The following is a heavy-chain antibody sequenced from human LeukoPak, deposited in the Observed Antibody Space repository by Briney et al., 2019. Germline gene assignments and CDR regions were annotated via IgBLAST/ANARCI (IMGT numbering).Heavy chain of an antibody. Sequence: ASVKVSCKASGYTFTSYYMHWVRQAPGQGLEWMAITNPSGGSTSYAQKFQGRVTVTRDTSTSTVYMELSSLRSEDTAVYYCARDSRPSYDSSAYYYPGDYWGQGTLVTVSS. CDR3: ARDSRPSYDSSAYYYPGDY. J-gene: IGHJ4*02. CDR1: GYTFTSYY. V-gene: IGHV1-46*01. D-gene: IGHD3-22*01. CDR2: TNPSGGST.